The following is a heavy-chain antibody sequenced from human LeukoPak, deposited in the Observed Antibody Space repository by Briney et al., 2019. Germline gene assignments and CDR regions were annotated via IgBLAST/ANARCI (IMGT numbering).Heavy chain of an antibody. CDR1: GYSFTGYY. V-gene: IGHV1-8*02. CDR3: ARRPSKYYDILTGYYRSEFDY. Sequence: ASVKVSCKASGYSFTGYYIHWVRQATGQGLEWMGWMNPDSGNTGYAQKFQGRVTMTRNTSISTAYMELSGLRSEDTAVYYCARRPSKYYDILTGYYRSEFDYWGQGTLATVSS. D-gene: IGHD3-9*01. CDR2: MNPDSGNT. J-gene: IGHJ4*02.